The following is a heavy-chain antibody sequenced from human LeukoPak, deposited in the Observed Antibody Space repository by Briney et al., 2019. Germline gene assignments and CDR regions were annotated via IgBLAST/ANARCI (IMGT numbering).Heavy chain of an antibody. V-gene: IGHV3-74*01. Sequence: GGSLRLSCAASGFTFSSYSMNWVRQAPGKGLVWVAHINTDGRTTTYADSVKGRFTVARDNAKNTLYLEMNRLRAEDTAVYYCAKDPREELLDYFDYWGQGTLVTVSS. CDR1: GFTFSSYS. CDR3: AKDPREELLDYFDY. J-gene: IGHJ4*02. CDR2: INTDGRTT. D-gene: IGHD1-26*01.